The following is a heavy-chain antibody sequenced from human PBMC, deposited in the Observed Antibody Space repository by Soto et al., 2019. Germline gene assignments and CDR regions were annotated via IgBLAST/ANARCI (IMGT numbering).Heavy chain of an antibody. CDR2: IYYSGST. CDR1: GGSISSYD. D-gene: IGHD6-13*01. V-gene: IGHV4-59*01. Sequence: PSETQSLTCSVSGGSISSYDWSWIRQPPGKGLEWIGYIYYSGSTNYNPSLKSRVTISVDTSKNQFSLKLSSVTAADTAVYYCARAVGWYQQPNQFDYWGQGTLVTVSS. J-gene: IGHJ4*02. CDR3: ARAVGWYQQPNQFDY.